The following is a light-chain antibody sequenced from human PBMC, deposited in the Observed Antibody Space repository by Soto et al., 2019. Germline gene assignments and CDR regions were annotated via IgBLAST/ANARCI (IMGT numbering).Light chain of an antibody. CDR2: RDS. Sequence: QSVLTQPPSASGTPGQRVTISCSESSSSIGSNYIYWYQQLPGTAPKLLIYRDSQRPSGVPDRFSGSKSGTSASRAISGLRSEDEADYYCSSYAGSSNVFGTGTKLTVL. J-gene: IGLJ1*01. CDR3: SSYAGSSNV. V-gene: IGLV1-47*01. CDR1: SSSIGSNY.